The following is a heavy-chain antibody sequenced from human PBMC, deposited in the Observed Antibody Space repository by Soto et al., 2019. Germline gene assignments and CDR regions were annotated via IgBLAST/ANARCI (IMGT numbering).Heavy chain of an antibody. CDR3: ARDPYDYYGMDV. Sequence: SETLSLTCTVSGGSISSGDYYWSWIRQPPGKGLEWIGYIYYSRSTYYNPSLKSRVTISVDTSKNQFSLKLSSVTAADTAVYYCARDPYDYYGMDVWGQGTTVTSP. V-gene: IGHV4-30-4*01. CDR1: GGSISSGDYY. CDR2: IYYSRST. J-gene: IGHJ6*02.